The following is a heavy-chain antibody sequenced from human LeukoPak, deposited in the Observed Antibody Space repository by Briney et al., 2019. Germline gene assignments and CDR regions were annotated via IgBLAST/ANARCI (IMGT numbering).Heavy chain of an antibody. CDR1: GFTFSTYG. D-gene: IGHD6-19*01. V-gene: IGHV3-30*18. J-gene: IGHJ4*02. CDR3: AKEITVYHSGWYYDY. CDR2: ISYDGSTE. Sequence: GGSLRLSCAASGFTFSTYGMHWVRQAPGKGLEWVAVISYDGSTEYYADSVKGRFTISRDNSKNTLYLQMHTLRTEDTAMYYCAKEITVYHSGWYYDYWGQGTLVTVSS.